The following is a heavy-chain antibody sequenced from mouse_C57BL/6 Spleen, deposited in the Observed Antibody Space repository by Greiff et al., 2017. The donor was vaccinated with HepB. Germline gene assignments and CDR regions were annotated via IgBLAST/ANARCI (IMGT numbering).Heavy chain of an antibody. D-gene: IGHD1-1*01. CDR1: GFTFSSYG. V-gene: IGHV5-6*01. CDR2: ISSGGSYT. J-gene: IGHJ2*01. Sequence: EVQVVESGGDLVKPGGSLKLSCAASGFTFSSYGMSWVRQTPDKRLEWVATISSGGSYTYYPDSVKGRFTISRDKAKNTLYLQMSSLKAEDTVMYYCARQWYSTGGAAVDYWGQGTTLTVAS. CDR3: ARQWYSTGGAAVDY.